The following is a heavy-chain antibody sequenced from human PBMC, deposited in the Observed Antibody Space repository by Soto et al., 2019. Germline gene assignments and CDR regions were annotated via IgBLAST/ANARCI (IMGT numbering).Heavy chain of an antibody. CDR2: IYNDGTYS. J-gene: IGHJ4*02. CDR3: TRGPRPISTGTGAY. V-gene: IGHV3-74*01. D-gene: IGHD3-10*01. CDR1: GFIFKMYW. Sequence: GGSLRLSCAASGFIFKMYWMHWVRQSPGKGLVWISRIYNDGTYSDYADSVRGRFTISRDNVNDTLYLQMNNLRAEDSGLYYCTRGPRPISTGTGAYWGQGTQVTSPQ.